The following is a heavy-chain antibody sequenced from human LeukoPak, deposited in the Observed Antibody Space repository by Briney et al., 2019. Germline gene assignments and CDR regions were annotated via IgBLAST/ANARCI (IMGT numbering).Heavy chain of an antibody. CDR2: ISYDGSNK. CDR1: GFTFSSYA. D-gene: IGHD5-24*01. Sequence: PGGSLRLSCAASGFTFSSYAMHWVRQAPGKGLEWVAVISYDGSNKYYADSVKGRFTISRDNSKNTLYLQMNSLRAEDTAVYYCARDEMATIGRFDYWGQGTLVTVSS. J-gene: IGHJ4*02. V-gene: IGHV3-30-3*01. CDR3: ARDEMATIGRFDY.